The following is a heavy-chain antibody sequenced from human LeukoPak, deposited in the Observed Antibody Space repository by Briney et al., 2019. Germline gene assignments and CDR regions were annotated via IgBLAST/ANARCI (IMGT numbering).Heavy chain of an antibody. CDR3: ASYYYDSSAYYGPFDY. Sequence: SEALSLTCTVSGGSISSSSYYWGWIRQPPGKGLEWIVSIYYSGSTYYNPSLKSRVTISVDTSKNQFSLKLSSVTAADTAVYYCASYYYDSSAYYGPFDYWGQGTLVTVSS. V-gene: IGHV4-39*01. D-gene: IGHD3-22*01. CDR2: IYYSGST. CDR1: GGSISSSSYY. J-gene: IGHJ4*02.